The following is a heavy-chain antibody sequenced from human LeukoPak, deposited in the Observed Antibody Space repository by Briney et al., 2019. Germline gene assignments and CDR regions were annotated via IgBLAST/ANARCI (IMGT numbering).Heavy chain of an antibody. J-gene: IGHJ4*02. CDR1: GGSISSSSYY. Sequence: SETLSLTCTVSGGSISSSSYYWGWIRQPPGTGLEWIGSIYYSGSTYYNPSLKSRVTISVDTSKNQFSLKLSSVTAADTAVYYCARNRILWFGESEPYYFDYWGQGTLVTVSS. V-gene: IGHV4-39*01. D-gene: IGHD3-10*01. CDR3: ARNRILWFGESEPYYFDY. CDR2: IYYSGST.